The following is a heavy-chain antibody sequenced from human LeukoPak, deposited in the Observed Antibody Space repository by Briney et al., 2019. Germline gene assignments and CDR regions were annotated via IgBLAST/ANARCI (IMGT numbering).Heavy chain of an antibody. J-gene: IGHJ4*02. Sequence: PSQTLSLTCIVSGGSISSGSYYWSWIRQPAGKGLEWIGRIYTSGSTNYNPSLKSRVTMSVDTSKNQFSLKLSSVTAADTAVYYCARDDRNGAQGLDYWGQGTLVTVSS. V-gene: IGHV4-61*02. CDR2: IYTSGST. CDR3: ARDDRNGAQGLDY. CDR1: GGSISSGSYY. D-gene: IGHD1-1*01.